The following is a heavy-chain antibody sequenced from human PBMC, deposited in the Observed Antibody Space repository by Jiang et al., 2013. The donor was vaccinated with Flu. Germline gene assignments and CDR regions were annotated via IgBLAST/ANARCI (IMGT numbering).Heavy chain of an antibody. CDR2: ISGSGGST. CDR3: ARDGAGYSGYDFSYYFDY. Sequence: EWVSAISGSGGSTYYADSVKGRFTISRDNSKNTLYLQMNSLRAEDTAVYYGARDGAGYSGYDFSYYFDYWGQGTLVTVSS. V-gene: IGHV3-23*01. J-gene: IGHJ4*02. D-gene: IGHD5-12*01.